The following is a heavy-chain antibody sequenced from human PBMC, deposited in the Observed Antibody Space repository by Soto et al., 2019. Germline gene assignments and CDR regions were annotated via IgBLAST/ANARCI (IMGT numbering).Heavy chain of an antibody. V-gene: IGHV1-69*13. CDR1: GGTFSSYA. D-gene: IGHD3-9*01. J-gene: IGHJ6*02. CDR3: ARGHYDILTGYYRPYYYRMDV. Sequence: SVKVSCKASGGTFSSYAISWVRQAPGQGLEWMGGIIPIFGTANYAQKFQGRVTITADESTSTAYMELSSLRSEDTAVYYCARGHYDILTGYYRPYYYRMDVWGQGTTVTVSS. CDR2: IIPIFGTA.